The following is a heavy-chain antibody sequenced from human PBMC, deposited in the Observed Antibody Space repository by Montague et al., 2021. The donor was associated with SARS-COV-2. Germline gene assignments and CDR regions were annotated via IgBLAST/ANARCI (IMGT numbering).Heavy chain of an antibody. V-gene: IGHV4-59*08. CDR3: ARQLRVRRTWQVGDYNHYGMDV. Sequence: SETLSLTCTVSGGSISNYHWNWIRQPPGKGLEWIAYIYYSGSTNYNPSLQSRVTISVDTSRNQFSLRLTSVTAADTAVYYCARQLRVRRTWQVGDYNHYGMDVGGQGTTVSVS. CDR1: GGSISNYH. D-gene: IGHD3-10*01. J-gene: IGHJ6*02. CDR2: IYYSGST.